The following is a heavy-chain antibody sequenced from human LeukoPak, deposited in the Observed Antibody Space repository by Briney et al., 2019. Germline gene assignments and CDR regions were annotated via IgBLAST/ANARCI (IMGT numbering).Heavy chain of an antibody. CDR2: INPNSGGT. V-gene: IGHV1-2*06. Sequence: ASVTVSCKASGYTFTGYYMHWVRQAPGQGLEWMGRINPNSGGTNYAQKFQGRVTMTRDTSISTAYMELSRLRSDDTAVYYCARDLPYDYVWGSYRYTIASWFDPWGQGTLVTVSS. D-gene: IGHD3-16*02. CDR3: ARDLPYDYVWGSYRYTIASWFDP. CDR1: GYTFTGYY. J-gene: IGHJ5*02.